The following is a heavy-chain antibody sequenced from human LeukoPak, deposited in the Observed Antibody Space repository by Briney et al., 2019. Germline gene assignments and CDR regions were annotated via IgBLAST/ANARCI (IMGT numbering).Heavy chain of an antibody. J-gene: IGHJ6*03. V-gene: IGHV1-69*01. Sequence: ASVKVSCKASGDTFSSYAISCVRQAPGQGLEWMGGIIPIFGTANYAQKFQGRVTSTADASTSTSYMELSSLRSEDAAVYYCARATFGLVPPRYYYYDYMDVWGKGTTVTVSS. CDR1: GDTFSSYA. CDR3: ARATFGLVPPRYYYYDYMDV. D-gene: IGHD3/OR15-3a*01. CDR2: IIPIFGTA.